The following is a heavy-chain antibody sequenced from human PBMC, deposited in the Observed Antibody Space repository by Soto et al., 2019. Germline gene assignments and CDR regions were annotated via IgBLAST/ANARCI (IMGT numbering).Heavy chain of an antibody. D-gene: IGHD1-26*01. CDR1: GGSISSGTYY. J-gene: IGHJ4*02. Sequence: QVQLQESGPELVKPSQTLSLTCTVSGGSISSGTYYWSWIRQRPGKGLEWLSYMYSSGSTYYNPSLKSRVSMSSDTSKNLFSLKLSSVTAADTAVYYCARTAALYSAGSHFDYWGQGTLVTVSS. V-gene: IGHV4-31*03. CDR3: ARTAALYSAGSHFDY. CDR2: MYSSGST.